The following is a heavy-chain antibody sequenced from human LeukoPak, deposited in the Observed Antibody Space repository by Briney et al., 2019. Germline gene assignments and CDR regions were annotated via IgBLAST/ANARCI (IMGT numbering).Heavy chain of an antibody. D-gene: IGHD3-16*01. CDR2: IKQDGSAK. V-gene: IGHV3-7*01. CDR3: VSDYIWGSSVI. J-gene: IGHJ4*02. Sequence: GGSLRLSCAASGFTFSSYSMNWVRQAPGKGLEWVANIKQDGSAKNYVDSVTGRFTISRDNAQNSLYLQMNSLRAEDTAVYYCVSDYIWGSSVIWGQGALVTVSS. CDR1: GFTFSSYS.